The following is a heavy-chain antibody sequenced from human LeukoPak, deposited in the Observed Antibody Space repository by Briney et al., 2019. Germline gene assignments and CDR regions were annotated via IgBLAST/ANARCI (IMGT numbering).Heavy chain of an antibody. Sequence: SETLSLTCAVSGGSISSSNWWSWVRQPPGKGLEWIGEIYHSGSTNYNPSLKSRVTISVDKSKNQFSLKLSSVTAADTAVYYCARITFGGAIAKLLHLSFDYWGQGTLVTVSS. CDR2: IYHSGST. D-gene: IGHD3-16*02. V-gene: IGHV4-4*02. J-gene: IGHJ4*02. CDR3: ARITFGGAIAKLLHLSFDY. CDR1: GGSISSSNW.